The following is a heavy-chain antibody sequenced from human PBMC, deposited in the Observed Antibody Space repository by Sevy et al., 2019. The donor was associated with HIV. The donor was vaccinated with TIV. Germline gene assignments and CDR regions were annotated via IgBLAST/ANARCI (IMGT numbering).Heavy chain of an antibody. CDR3: ARDTIPITMIVVAPGGDAFDI. CDR2: ISAYNGNT. J-gene: IGHJ3*02. CDR1: GYTFTSYG. Sequence: ASVKVSCKASGYTFTSYGISWVRQAPGQGLEWMGWISAYNGNTNYAQKLQGRVTMTTDTSTSTAHMELRSLRSDDTAVYYCARDTIPITMIVVAPGGDAFDIWGQGTMVTVSS. D-gene: IGHD3-22*01. V-gene: IGHV1-18*04.